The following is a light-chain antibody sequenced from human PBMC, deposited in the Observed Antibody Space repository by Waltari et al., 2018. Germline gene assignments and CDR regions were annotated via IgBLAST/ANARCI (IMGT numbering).Light chain of an antibody. CDR2: DAS. V-gene: IGKV1-33*01. J-gene: IGKJ2*01. Sequence: DIQITQFPIPLSASVGERVPLTCQASHDISNYLNWYQQKPGKAPKLLIYDASNLETGVPSRFSGSGSGTDFSFTISSLQPEDIATYYCQQFDNLVYTFGQGTKLEIK. CDR1: HDISNY. CDR3: QQFDNLVYT.